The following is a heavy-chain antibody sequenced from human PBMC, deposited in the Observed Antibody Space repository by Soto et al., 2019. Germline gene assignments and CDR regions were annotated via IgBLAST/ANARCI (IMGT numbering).Heavy chain of an antibody. Sequence: QVQLQESGPGLVKPSGTLSLTCVVSGGSISSSNWWSWVRQPPGKGLEWIGEIYYSGSTTNYNPSLKSRVTISVDGSKNELSLNLSSVTAADTAVYYCTRGIVGATRAWGQGTLVTVSS. V-gene: IGHV4-4*02. D-gene: IGHD1-26*01. CDR1: GGSISSSNW. J-gene: IGHJ5*02. CDR3: TRGIVGATRA. CDR2: IYYSGSTT.